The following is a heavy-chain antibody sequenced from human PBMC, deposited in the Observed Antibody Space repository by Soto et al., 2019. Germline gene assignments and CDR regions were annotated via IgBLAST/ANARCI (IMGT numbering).Heavy chain of an antibody. D-gene: IGHD3-3*01. CDR3: ARSIYYDFWCGYYTYYYYYGMDV. CDR2: IIPIFGTA. CDR1: GGTFSSYA. Sequence: QVQLVQSGAEVKKPGSSVKVSCKASGGTFSSYAISWVRQAPGQGLEWLGGIIPIFGTANYAQKFQGRVTITADESTSRAYMELSSLRSEDTAVYYCARSIYYDFWCGYYTYYYYYGMDVWGQGTTVTVSS. V-gene: IGHV1-69*01. J-gene: IGHJ6*02.